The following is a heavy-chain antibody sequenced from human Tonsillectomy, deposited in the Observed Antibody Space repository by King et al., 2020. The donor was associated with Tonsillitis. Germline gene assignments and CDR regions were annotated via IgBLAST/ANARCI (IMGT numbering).Heavy chain of an antibody. CDR2: INHSGST. Sequence: VQLQQWGAGLLKPSETLSLTCAVYGGSFSGYYWSWIRQPPGKGLEWIGEINHSGSTNYNPSLKSRVTISVDTSKNQVSLKLSSVSAADTAVYYCARGNRYCSSTSCFTGDGYYYYMDVWGKGTTVTVSS. V-gene: IGHV4-34*01. CDR1: GGSFSGYY. J-gene: IGHJ6*03. CDR3: ARGNRYCSSTSCFTGDGYYYYMDV. D-gene: IGHD2-2*01.